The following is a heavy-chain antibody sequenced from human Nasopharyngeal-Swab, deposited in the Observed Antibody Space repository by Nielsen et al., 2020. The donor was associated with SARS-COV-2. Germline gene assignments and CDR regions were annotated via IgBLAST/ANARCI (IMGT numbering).Heavy chain of an antibody. CDR3: VRGGYNFDY. D-gene: IGHD5-24*01. CDR1: GNSVNSYSAA. CDR2: TYYRSKWYN. J-gene: IGHJ4*02. Sequence: SQTLSLKSEKAGNSVNSYSAAWNWIRQSPSRGLEWLGRTYYRSKWYNDYAVSVKSRITVNPDTSKNQFSLQLNSVTPEDTAVYYCVRGGYNFDYWGQGTLVTVSS. V-gene: IGHV6-1*01.